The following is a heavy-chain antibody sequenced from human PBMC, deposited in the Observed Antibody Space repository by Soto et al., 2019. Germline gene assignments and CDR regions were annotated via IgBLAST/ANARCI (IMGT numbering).Heavy chain of an antibody. CDR1: GSSSSGYF. V-gene: IGHV4-59*08. CDR3: ARHAAAGPFDY. D-gene: IGHD6-13*01. J-gene: IGHJ4*02. CDR2: IYYSGST. Sequence: SETLSLTCTVSGSSSSGYFWSWIRQPPGKGLEWIGYIYYSGSTNYNPSLKSRVTRSVDTSKNQFSLKLSSVTAADTAVYYCARHAAAGPFDYWGQGTLVTVSS.